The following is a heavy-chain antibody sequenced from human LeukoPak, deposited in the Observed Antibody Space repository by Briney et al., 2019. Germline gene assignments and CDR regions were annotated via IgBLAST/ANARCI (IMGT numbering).Heavy chain of an antibody. V-gene: IGHV1-69*13. D-gene: IGHD1-1*01. Sequence: ASVEVSCKASGGTFSSYAISWVRQAPGQGLEWMGGIIPIFGTANYAQKFQGRVTITADESTSTAYMELSSLRSEDTAVYYCARDLVEHYYYYGMDVWGQGTTVTVSS. CDR3: ARDLVEHYYYYGMDV. CDR1: GGTFSSYA. CDR2: IIPIFGTA. J-gene: IGHJ6*02.